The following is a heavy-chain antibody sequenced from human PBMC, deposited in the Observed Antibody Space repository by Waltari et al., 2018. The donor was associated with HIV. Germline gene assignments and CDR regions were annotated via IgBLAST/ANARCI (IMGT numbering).Heavy chain of an antibody. Sequence: QVQLQQWGAGLLKPSETLSLTCAVYGGSFSGYYWSWIRQPPGKGLEGIGEINHSGSTNYNPSLKSRVTISVDTSKNQFSLKLSSVTAADTAVYYCASRGDRYNWNYGGSDYWGQGTLVTVSS. CDR3: ASRGDRYNWNYGGSDY. D-gene: IGHD1-7*01. V-gene: IGHV4-34*01. CDR2: INHSGST. J-gene: IGHJ4*02. CDR1: GGSFSGYY.